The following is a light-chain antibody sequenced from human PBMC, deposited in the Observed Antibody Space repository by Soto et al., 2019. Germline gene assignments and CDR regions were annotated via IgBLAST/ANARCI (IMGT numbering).Light chain of an antibody. CDR1: TSNIAGNT. CDR3: ATWDDSLNAAV. CDR2: IDD. J-gene: IGLJ7*01. Sequence: QSVLTQPPSLSGTPGQRVTISCSGSTSNIAGNTVHWYQHLPETAPKLLIYIDDQRPSGVPDRFSGSKSGTSASLAISGLQSEDEADYYCATWDDSLNAAVFGGGTQLIVL. V-gene: IGLV1-44*01.